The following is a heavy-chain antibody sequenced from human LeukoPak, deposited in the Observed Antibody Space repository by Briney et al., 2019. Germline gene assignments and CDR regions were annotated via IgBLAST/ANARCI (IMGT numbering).Heavy chain of an antibody. CDR2: IYYTGRT. D-gene: IGHD3-22*01. J-gene: IGHJ3*02. CDR1: GGSLSNDN. V-gene: IGHV4-59*01. Sequence: SETLSLTCAVSGGSLSNDNWSWIRQPPGKGLEWVGVIYYTGRTRYTPSLQSRVLISADTSKNHFSLKASSVTAADTAVYYCARLLDYDTSGDPDTFDMWGQGITVTVSS. CDR3: ARLLDYDTSGDPDTFDM.